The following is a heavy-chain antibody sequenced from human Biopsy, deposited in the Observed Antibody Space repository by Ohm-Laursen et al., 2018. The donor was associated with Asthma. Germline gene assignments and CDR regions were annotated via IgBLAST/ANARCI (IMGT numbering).Heavy chain of an antibody. CDR3: VRHQYSSSWSTFDY. J-gene: IGHJ4*02. CDR1: GGSITSSSYY. D-gene: IGHD3-22*01. Sequence: TLSLTCIVSGGSITSSSYYWGWIRQPPGKGMEWIGSMYHSGGPYYHPSLKSRATISVDTSKNQLSLKMSSVTAADTAVYFCVRHQYSSSWSTFDYWGQGALVTVSS. CDR2: MYHSGGP. V-gene: IGHV4-39*01.